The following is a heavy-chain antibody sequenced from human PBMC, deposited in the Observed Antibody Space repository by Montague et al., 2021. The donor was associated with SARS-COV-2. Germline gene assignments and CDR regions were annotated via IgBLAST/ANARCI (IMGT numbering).Heavy chain of an antibody. CDR1: GGSFSGYY. D-gene: IGHD3-16*02. CDR3: ARGYDYVWGSYRYLHWFDP. J-gene: IGHJ5*02. CDR2: INHSGST. V-gene: IGHV4-34*01. Sequence: SETLSLTCAVYGGSFSGYYWSWIRQPPRKGLEWIEEINHSGSTNYNPSLKSRVTISVDTSKNQFSLKLSSVTAADTAVYYCARGYDYVWGSYRYLHWFDPWGQGTLVTVSS.